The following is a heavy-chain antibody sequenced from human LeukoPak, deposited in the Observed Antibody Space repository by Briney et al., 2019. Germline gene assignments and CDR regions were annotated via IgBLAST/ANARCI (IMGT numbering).Heavy chain of an antibody. CDR3: ARDLPDGTRGLFDY. J-gene: IGHJ4*02. Sequence: GGSLRLSCAASGFTFSSYWMSWVRQAPGKGLEWVANTNQDGSVKNYVDSVKGRFTISRDNAKNSLYLQMNSLRAEDTAVYYCARDLPDGTRGLFDYWGQGTLVTVSS. V-gene: IGHV3-7*01. CDR1: GFTFSSYW. D-gene: IGHD3-10*01. CDR2: TNQDGSVK.